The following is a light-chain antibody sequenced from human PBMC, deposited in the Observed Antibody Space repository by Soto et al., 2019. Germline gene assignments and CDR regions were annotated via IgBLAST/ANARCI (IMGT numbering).Light chain of an antibody. Sequence: EIVLTQSPDTLSLSPGERATLSCRASQIITSGYLAWYQQTRGQAPRLLIYGASIRATGVPGRFSGSGSGTDFTLSISGLEPEDFALYYCQQYGSSPRTFGQGNKVEIK. CDR2: GAS. J-gene: IGKJ2*01. V-gene: IGKV3-20*01. CDR3: QQYGSSPRT. CDR1: QIITSGY.